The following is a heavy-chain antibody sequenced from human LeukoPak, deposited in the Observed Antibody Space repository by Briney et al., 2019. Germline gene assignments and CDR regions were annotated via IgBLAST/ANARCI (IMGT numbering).Heavy chain of an antibody. CDR1: GGSISSYY. CDR3: ARDPWFYSDSSGYFQA. D-gene: IGHD3-22*01. CDR2: IYDSGTI. V-gene: IGHV4-59*12. Sequence: SETLSLTCTVSGGSISSYYWSWIRQPPGKGLEWIGYIYDSGTINYNPSLKSRVTISVDTSKNQFSLKLSSVTAADTAVYYCARDPWFYSDSSGYFQAWGQGTLVTVSS. J-gene: IGHJ4*02.